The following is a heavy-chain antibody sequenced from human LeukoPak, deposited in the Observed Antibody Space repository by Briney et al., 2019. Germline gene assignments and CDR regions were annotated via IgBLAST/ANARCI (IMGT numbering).Heavy chain of an antibody. J-gene: IGHJ4*02. Sequence: GESLKISCKASGYSFTSYWIGWVRQMLGKGLEWMGIIYPGDSDTRYSPSFQGQVTISADKSISTTYLHWSSLKASDTAMYYCAKPGGNFDSSGYYLPFAYWGQGTLVTVSS. CDR2: IYPGDSDT. V-gene: IGHV5-51*01. CDR1: GYSFTSYW. D-gene: IGHD3-22*01. CDR3: AKPGGNFDSSGYYLPFAY.